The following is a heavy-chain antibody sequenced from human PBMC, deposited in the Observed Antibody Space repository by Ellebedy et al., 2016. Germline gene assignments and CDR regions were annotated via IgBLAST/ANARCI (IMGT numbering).Heavy chain of an antibody. D-gene: IGHD6-13*01. CDR3: ARGVAAAGASPGRWFDP. CDR1: GYTFTGYY. Sequence: ASVKVSXXASGYTFTGYYMHWVRQAPGQGLEWMGWINPNSGGTNYAQKFQGRVTMTRDTSISTAYMELSRLRSDDTAVYYCARGVAAAGASPGRWFDPWGQGTLVTVSS. J-gene: IGHJ5*02. V-gene: IGHV1-2*02. CDR2: INPNSGGT.